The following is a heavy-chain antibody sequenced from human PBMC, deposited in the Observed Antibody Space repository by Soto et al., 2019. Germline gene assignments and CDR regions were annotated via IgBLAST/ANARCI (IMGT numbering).Heavy chain of an antibody. CDR2: IWYDGSNK. CDR1: GFTFSSYG. J-gene: IGHJ6*02. CDR3: ARDQYYGSGSYYPYYYYGMDV. D-gene: IGHD3-10*01. Sequence: GGSLRLSCAASGFTFSSYGMHWVRQAPGKGLEWVAVIWYDGSNKYYADSVKGRFTISRDNSKNTLYLQMNSLRAEDTAVYYCARDQYYGSGSYYPYYYYGMDVWGQGTTVTVSS. V-gene: IGHV3-33*01.